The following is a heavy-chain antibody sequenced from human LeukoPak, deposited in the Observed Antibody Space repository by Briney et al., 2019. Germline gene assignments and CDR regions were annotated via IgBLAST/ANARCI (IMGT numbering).Heavy chain of an antibody. Sequence: PSETLSLTCTVSAYSISSGYYWGWIRQPPGKGLEWIGSIYHGGSTYYNPSLKSRVTISVATSKNQFSLKLSSVTAADTAVYFCAGYHAYGVTTPPLGYWGQGTLVTVSS. V-gene: IGHV4-38-2*02. CDR1: AYSISSGYY. J-gene: IGHJ4*02. D-gene: IGHD4-17*01. CDR2: IYHGGST. CDR3: AGYHAYGVTTPPLGY.